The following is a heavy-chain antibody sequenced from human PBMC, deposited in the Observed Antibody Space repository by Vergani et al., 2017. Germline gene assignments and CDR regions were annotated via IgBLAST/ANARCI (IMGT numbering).Heavy chain of an antibody. D-gene: IGHD2-2*01. V-gene: IGHV1-69*02. CDR3: ATYIVVVPAALHNWFDP. J-gene: IGHJ5*02. Sequence: QVQLVQSGAEVKKPGSSVKVSCKASGGTFSSYTISWVRQAPGQGLEWMGRIIPILGIANYAQKFQGRVTITADKSTSTAYMELSSLRSEDTAVYYCATYIVVVPAALHNWFDPWGQGTLVTVSS. CDR2: IIPILGIA. CDR1: GGTFSSYT.